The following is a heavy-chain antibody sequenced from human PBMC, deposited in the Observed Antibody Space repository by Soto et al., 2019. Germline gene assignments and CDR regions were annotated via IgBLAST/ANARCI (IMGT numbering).Heavy chain of an antibody. J-gene: IGHJ4*02. D-gene: IGHD3-9*01. CDR3: AKESPDDWNFDY. CDR2: ISYDGSNK. CDR1: GFTFSSYG. V-gene: IGHV3-30*18. Sequence: GGSLRLSCAASGFTFSSYGMHWVRQAPGKGLEWVAVISYDGSNKYYADSVKGRFTISRDNSKNTLYLQMNSLRAEDTAVYYCAKESPDDWNFDYWGQGTLVTVSS.